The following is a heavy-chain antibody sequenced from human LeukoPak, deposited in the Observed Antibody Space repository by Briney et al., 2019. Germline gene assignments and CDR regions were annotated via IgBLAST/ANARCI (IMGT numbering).Heavy chain of an antibody. CDR2: IYPGDSDT. J-gene: IGHJ4*02. Sequence: GESLKISCKGSGYSFTSYWIGWVRQMPGKGLEWMGIIYPGDSDTRYSPSFQGQVTISADKSLSTAYLQWRSLKASDTAMYYCARFGVYCSSTSCWVDYWGQGTLVTVSS. CDR3: ARFGVYCSSTSCWVDY. V-gene: IGHV5-51*01. D-gene: IGHD2-2*01. CDR1: GYSFTSYW.